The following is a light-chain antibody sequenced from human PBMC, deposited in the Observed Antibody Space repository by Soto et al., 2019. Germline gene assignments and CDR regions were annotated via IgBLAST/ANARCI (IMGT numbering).Light chain of an antibody. J-gene: IGKJ4*01. CDR2: GAS. V-gene: IGKV1-33*01. CDR3: QQYESLPLT. Sequence: DITMTQSPSSLSASVGDRVSITCQASQDIMFYLTWYQQHPGKAPKLLISGASNLEPGVPSRFTGSGSGTLFTLTISSLQPEDFATYFCQQYESLPLTFGGGTHVE. CDR1: QDIMFY.